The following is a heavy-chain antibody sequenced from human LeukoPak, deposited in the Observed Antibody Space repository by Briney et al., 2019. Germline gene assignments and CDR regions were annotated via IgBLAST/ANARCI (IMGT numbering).Heavy chain of an antibody. CDR2: IYTSGST. V-gene: IGHV4-4*07. Sequence: SETLSLTCTVSGGSISSYYWSWIRQPAGKGLEWIGRIYTSGSTYYNPSLKSRVTISVDRSKNQFSLKLSSVTAADTAVYYCAREECRAAFDYWGQGTLVTVSS. D-gene: IGHD5/OR15-5a*01. J-gene: IGHJ4*02. CDR3: AREECRAAFDY. CDR1: GGSISSYY.